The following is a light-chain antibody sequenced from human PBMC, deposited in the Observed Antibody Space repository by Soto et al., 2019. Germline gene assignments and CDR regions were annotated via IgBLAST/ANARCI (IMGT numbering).Light chain of an antibody. CDR2: WAS. Sequence: DIVMTQSPDSLAVSLGERATINCKSSQSVLYSSNNKNYLAWYQQKPGQPPKLLIYWASTRESGVPDRFSVSGSLTDFTLTISSLQAEDVAVYYCQQYYSTPLTFGGGTKVEIK. J-gene: IGKJ4*01. V-gene: IGKV4-1*01. CDR3: QQYYSTPLT. CDR1: QSVLYSSNNKNY.